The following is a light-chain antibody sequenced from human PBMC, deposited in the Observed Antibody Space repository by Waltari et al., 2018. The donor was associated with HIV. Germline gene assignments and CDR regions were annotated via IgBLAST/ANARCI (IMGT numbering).Light chain of an antibody. CDR3: QQRSNWPPIT. CDR2: DAS. Sequence: EIVLKQSPATMSLSPGERATLSCRASQSVSSYLAGYQQKPGQAPRLLIYDASNMATGIPARFSGSGSGTDFTLTISSLEPEDFAVYYCQQRSNWPPITFGQGTRLEIK. J-gene: IGKJ5*01. V-gene: IGKV3-11*01. CDR1: QSVSSY.